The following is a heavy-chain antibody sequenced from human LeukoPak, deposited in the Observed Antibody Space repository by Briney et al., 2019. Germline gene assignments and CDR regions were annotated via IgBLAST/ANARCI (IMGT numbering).Heavy chain of an antibody. Sequence: PSETLSLTCTVSGGSIGTYYWSWVRQPPGTGLEWIGYIYVTGTRYNPYLQSRVTISVDRSRNQFFLKMTSVTAADTAVYYCARHIGGGIEDMDVWGRGTKVTVSS. J-gene: IGHJ6*03. D-gene: IGHD3-16*02. CDR1: GGSIGTYY. CDR3: ARHIGGGIEDMDV. V-gene: IGHV4-59*08. CDR2: IYVTGT.